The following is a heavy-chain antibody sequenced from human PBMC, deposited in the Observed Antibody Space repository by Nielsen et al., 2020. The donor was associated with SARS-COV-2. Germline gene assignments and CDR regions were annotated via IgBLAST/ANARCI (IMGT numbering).Heavy chain of an antibody. D-gene: IGHD3-10*01. V-gene: IGHV3-11*01. J-gene: IGHJ4*02. CDR2: ISSSGSTI. CDR3: ARDLRAYYYGSGSYDY. CDR1: GFTFSDYY. Sequence: GESLKISCAASGFTFSDYYMSWIRQAPGKGLEWVSYISSSGSTIYYADSVKGRFTISRDNAKNSLYLQMNSLRAEDTAVYYCARDLRAYYYGSGSYDYWGQGTLVTVSS.